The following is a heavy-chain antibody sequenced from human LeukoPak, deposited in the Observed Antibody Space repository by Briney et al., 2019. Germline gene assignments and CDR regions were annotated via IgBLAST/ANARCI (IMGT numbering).Heavy chain of an antibody. CDR2: IYNSGST. J-gene: IGHJ4*02. Sequence: SETLSLTCTVSGYSISTGYYWGWIRQPPGKGLEWIGNIYNSGSTYYNPSLKSRVTISIDTSKNQFSLKLSSVTAADTAVYYCARVASGGSWYTAYYFDYWGQGTLVTVSS. V-gene: IGHV4-38-2*02. D-gene: IGHD6-13*01. CDR1: GYSISTGYY. CDR3: ARVASGGSWYTAYYFDY.